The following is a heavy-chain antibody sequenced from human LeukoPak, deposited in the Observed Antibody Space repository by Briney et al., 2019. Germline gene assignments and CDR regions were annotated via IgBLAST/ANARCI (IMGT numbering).Heavy chain of an antibody. Sequence: SETLSLTCTVSGGSISSYYWSWIRQPPWKGLEWIGYIYYSGSTNYNPSLKSRVTISVDTSKNQFSLKLSSVTAADTAVYYCAREYSSSWYGYFDYWGQGTLVTVSS. CDR2: IYYSGST. J-gene: IGHJ4*02. V-gene: IGHV4-59*12. D-gene: IGHD6-13*01. CDR1: GGSISSYY. CDR3: AREYSSSWYGYFDY.